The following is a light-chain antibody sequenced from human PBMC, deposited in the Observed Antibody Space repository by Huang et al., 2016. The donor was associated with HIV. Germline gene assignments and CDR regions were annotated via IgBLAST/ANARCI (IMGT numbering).Light chain of an antibody. CDR3: QQYYSTPPIT. V-gene: IGKV1-NL1*01. CDR2: AAS. J-gene: IGKJ5*01. Sequence: DIQMTQSPSSLSASVGDRVTITCRASQGISNSLAWYQQKPGKAPKFLLYAASRLKSGVPSRFSGSGSGTDYTLTSSSLQPEDFATYYCQQYYSTPPITFGQGTRLEIK. CDR1: QGISNS.